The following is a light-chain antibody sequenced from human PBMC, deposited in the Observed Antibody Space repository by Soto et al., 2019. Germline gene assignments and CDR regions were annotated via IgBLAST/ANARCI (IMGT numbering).Light chain of an antibody. CDR3: QQYNSYPWT. J-gene: IGKJ1*01. V-gene: IGKV1-5*03. CDR2: KAS. CDR1: QSISSW. Sequence: DIQMTQSPSTLSASFGDRVTITCGASQSISSWLAWYQQKPGKAPKLLIYKASTLESGVPSNFSGSGYGTEFTLTINSLQTEDFATYYCQQYNSYPWTFGQGTKVDIK.